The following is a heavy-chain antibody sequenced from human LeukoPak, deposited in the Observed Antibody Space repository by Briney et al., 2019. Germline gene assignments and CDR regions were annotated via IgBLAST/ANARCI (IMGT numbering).Heavy chain of an antibody. D-gene: IGHD4-17*01. J-gene: IGHJ4*02. V-gene: IGHV3-23*01. Sequence: GGSLRLSCVASGFIFNKHAMSWVRQAPGKGLEWVSGLSGSGSSTDYADSVKGRFTVSRDNSKNTLYLQMNSLRAEDTAVYYCARDLSGDYYFDYWGQGTLVTVSS. CDR3: ARDLSGDYYFDY. CDR1: GFIFNKHA. CDR2: LSGSGSST.